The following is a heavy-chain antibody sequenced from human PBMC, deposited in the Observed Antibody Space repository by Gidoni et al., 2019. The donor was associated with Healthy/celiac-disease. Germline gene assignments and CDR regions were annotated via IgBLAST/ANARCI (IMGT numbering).Heavy chain of an antibody. V-gene: IGHV1-69*06. D-gene: IGHD6-6*01. Sequence: QVQLVQSGAEVKKPGSSVKVSCKAAGGTFSSYAISWVRQAPGQGLEWMGGIIPIFGTANYAQKFQGRVTSTADKSTSTAYMELSSLRSEDTAVYYCAARPMAARPGYYYYYGMDVWGQGTTVTVSS. J-gene: IGHJ6*02. CDR1: GGTFSSYA. CDR3: AARPMAARPGYYYYYGMDV. CDR2: IIPIFGTA.